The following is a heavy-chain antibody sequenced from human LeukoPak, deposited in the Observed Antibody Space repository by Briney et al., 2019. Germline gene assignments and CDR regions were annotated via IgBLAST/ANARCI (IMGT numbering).Heavy chain of an antibody. Sequence: PSETLSFTCAVSGYSISSGYYWGWIRQPPGKGLEWIGSIYHSGSTYYNPSLKSRVTISVDTSKNQFSLKLSSVTAADTAVYYCARRAYSRSGYDLWGRGTLVTVSS. V-gene: IGHV4-38-2*01. CDR2: IYHSGST. CDR1: GYSISSGYY. J-gene: IGHJ2*01. D-gene: IGHD6-13*01. CDR3: ARRAYSRSGYDL.